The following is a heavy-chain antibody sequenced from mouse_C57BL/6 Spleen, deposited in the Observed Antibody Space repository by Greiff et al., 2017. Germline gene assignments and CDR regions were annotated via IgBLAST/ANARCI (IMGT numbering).Heavy chain of an antibody. Sequence: VQLQQPGAELVRPGTSVKLSCKASGYTFTSYWMHWVKQRPGQGLEWIGVIDPSDSYTNYNQKFKGKATLTVDTSSSTAYMQLSSLTSEDSAVYYCSREDNTVVASFDYWGQGTTLTVSS. V-gene: IGHV1-59*01. CDR3: SREDNTVVASFDY. CDR1: GYTFTSYW. CDR2: IDPSDSYT. J-gene: IGHJ2*01. D-gene: IGHD1-1*01.